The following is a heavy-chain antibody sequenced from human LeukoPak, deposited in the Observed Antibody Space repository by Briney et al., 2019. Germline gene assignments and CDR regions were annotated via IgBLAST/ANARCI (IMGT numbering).Heavy chain of an antibody. CDR2: IRYDGSNK. Sequence: PGGSLRLSCAASGFTFSSYGMHWVRQAPGKGLEWVAFIRYDGSNKYYADSVKGRFTISRDNSKNTLYLQMNSLRAEDTAVYYCANDSLRYQLLLGGNWFDPWGQGTLVTVSS. D-gene: IGHD2-2*01. CDR1: GFTFSSYG. CDR3: ANDSLRYQLLLGGNWFDP. V-gene: IGHV3-30*02. J-gene: IGHJ5*02.